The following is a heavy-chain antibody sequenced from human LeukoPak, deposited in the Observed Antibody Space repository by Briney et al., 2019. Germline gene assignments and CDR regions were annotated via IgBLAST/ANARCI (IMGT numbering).Heavy chain of an antibody. V-gene: IGHV1-69*05. CDR1: GGTFSSYA. J-gene: IGHJ3*02. CDR3: ARPNRGSGYDGAFDI. Sequence: SVKVSCKASGGTFSSYAISWVRQAPGQGLEWMGRIIPIFGTANYAQKFHGRVTITTDESTSTAYMELSSLRSEDTAVYYCARPNRGSGYDGAFDIWGQGTMVTVSS. CDR2: IIPIFGTA. D-gene: IGHD5-12*01.